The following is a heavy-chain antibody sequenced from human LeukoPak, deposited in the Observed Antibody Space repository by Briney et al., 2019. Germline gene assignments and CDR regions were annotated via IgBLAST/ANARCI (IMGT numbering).Heavy chain of an antibody. V-gene: IGHV5-51*01. J-gene: IGHJ3*02. CDR1: GYIFTSYW. CDR2: IYPGDSDT. Sequence: GESLKISCKGSGYIFTSYWISWVRQMPGKGLEWMGIIYPGDSDTRYSPSFQGQVTISADKSISTAYLQWSSLKASDTAMYYCARQGTVTDYAFDIWGQGTMVTVSS. CDR3: ARQGTVTDYAFDI. D-gene: IGHD4-17*01.